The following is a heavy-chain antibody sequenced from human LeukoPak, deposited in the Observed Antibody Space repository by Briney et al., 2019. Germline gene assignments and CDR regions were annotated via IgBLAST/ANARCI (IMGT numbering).Heavy chain of an antibody. D-gene: IGHD1-26*01. CDR1: GVSISIRGSY. Sequence: PSETLSLTCAVSGVSISIRGSYWSWIRQPPGKGLEWIGYIYHSTNTYYNPSLKSRVTISVDSSKNQFSLKVTSVTAADTAVYYCSRGTNIVGAVDDWGQGTLVTVSS. V-gene: IGHV4-30-2*01. CDR3: SRGTNIVGAVDD. J-gene: IGHJ4*02. CDR2: IYHSTNT.